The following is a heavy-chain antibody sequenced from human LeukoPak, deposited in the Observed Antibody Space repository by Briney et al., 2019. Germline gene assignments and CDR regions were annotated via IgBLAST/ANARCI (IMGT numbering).Heavy chain of an antibody. CDR3: AKTLDTVVRAHFYY. CDR1: GGSISSSNYY. CDR2: IFYSGST. V-gene: IGHV4-39*05. D-gene: IGHD4-23*01. J-gene: IGHJ4*02. Sequence: SETPSLTCTVSGGSISSSNYYWGWIRQPPGKGLEWIGSIFYSGSTYYSPSLKSRVTISVDTSKNQFSLKLISVTAADTAVYYCAKTLDTVVRAHFYYWGQGTLVTVSS.